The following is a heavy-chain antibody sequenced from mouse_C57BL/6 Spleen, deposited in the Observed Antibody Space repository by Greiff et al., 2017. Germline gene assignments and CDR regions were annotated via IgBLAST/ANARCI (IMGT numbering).Heavy chain of an antibody. J-gene: IGHJ2*01. CDR2: IHPSDSDT. Sequence: QVQLKQPGAELVKPGASVKVSCKASGYTFTSYWMHWVKQRPGQGLEWIGRIHPSDSDTNYNQKFKGKATLTVDKSSSTAYMQLSSLTSEDSAVYYCAITYDAYYLDYWGQGTTLTVSS. CDR3: AITYDAYYLDY. D-gene: IGHD2-12*01. CDR1: GYTFTSYW. V-gene: IGHV1-74*01.